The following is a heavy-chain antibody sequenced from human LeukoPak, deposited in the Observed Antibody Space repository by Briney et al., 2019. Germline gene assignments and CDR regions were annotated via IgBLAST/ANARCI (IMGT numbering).Heavy chain of an antibody. Sequence: SVKVSCKASGGTFSSYAISWVRQAPGQGLEWMGRIIPIFGLANYAQKFQGRVTITADKSTSTAYMELSSLRSEDTAVYYCASGIAVAGRSGVDWFDPWGQGTLVTVSS. J-gene: IGHJ5*02. CDR3: ASGIAVAGRSGVDWFDP. V-gene: IGHV1-69*04. CDR1: GGTFSSYA. CDR2: IIPIFGLA. D-gene: IGHD6-19*01.